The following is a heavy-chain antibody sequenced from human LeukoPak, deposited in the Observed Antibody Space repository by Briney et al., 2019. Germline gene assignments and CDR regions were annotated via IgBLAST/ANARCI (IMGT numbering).Heavy chain of an antibody. Sequence: SETLFLTCTVSGGSLSSYYWSWLRQPPGKGLEWIGYIYDSGSTNYNPSLKSRVTISVDTSKNQFSLKLSSVTAADTAAFYCASLTTADAFDIWGQGTMVTVSS. CDR2: IYDSGST. J-gene: IGHJ3*02. V-gene: IGHV4-59*01. CDR1: GGSLSSYY. D-gene: IGHD3-22*01. CDR3: ASLTTADAFDI.